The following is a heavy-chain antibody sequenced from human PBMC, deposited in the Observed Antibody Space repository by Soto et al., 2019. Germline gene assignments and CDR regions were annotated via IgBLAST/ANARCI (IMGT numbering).Heavy chain of an antibody. CDR2: ISYDGSNK. CDR3: ARDSLASVEAAAGTLDY. V-gene: IGHV3-30-3*01. CDR1: GFTFSSYA. D-gene: IGHD6-13*01. J-gene: IGHJ4*02. Sequence: QPGGSLRLSCAASGFTFSSYAMHWVRQAPGKGLEWVAVISYDGSNKYYADSVKGRFTISRDNSKNTLYLQMNSLRAEDTAVYYCARDSLASVEAAAGTLDYWGQGTLVTVSS.